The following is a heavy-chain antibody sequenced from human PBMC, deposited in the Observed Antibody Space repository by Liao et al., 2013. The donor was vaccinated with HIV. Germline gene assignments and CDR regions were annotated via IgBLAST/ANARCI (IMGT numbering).Heavy chain of an antibody. V-gene: IGHV4-4*07. D-gene: IGHD2-15*01. CDR3: ARSMLLRPNWFDP. Sequence: QVQLQESGPGLVKPSETLPLTCTVSGGSISNYYWTWIRQPAGKGLEWIGHIYTGMSTTGTTNYNPSLKSRVTISIDTSKNQFSLKLSSVTAADTAVYYCARSMLLRPNWFDPWGQGTLVTVSS. CDR1: GGSISNYY. CDR2: IYTGMSTTGTT. J-gene: IGHJ5*02.